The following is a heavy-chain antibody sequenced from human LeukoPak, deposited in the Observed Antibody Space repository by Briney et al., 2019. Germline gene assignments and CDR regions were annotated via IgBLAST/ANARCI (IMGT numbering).Heavy chain of an antibody. Sequence: SGGSLRLSCAASGYTFDDYAMHWVRQAPGKGLEWVSGNSWNSGSIGYADSVKGRFTISRDNAKNSLYLQMNSLRAEDTALYYCARGLRDRDGYTYYFDYWGQGTLVTVSS. V-gene: IGHV3-9*01. CDR2: NSWNSGSI. CDR3: ARGLRDRDGYTYYFDY. D-gene: IGHD5-24*01. CDR1: GYTFDDYA. J-gene: IGHJ4*02.